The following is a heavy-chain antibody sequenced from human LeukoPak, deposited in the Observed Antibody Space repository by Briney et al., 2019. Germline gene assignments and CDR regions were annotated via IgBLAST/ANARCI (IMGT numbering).Heavy chain of an antibody. D-gene: IGHD3-16*01. Sequence: GGSLRLSCAASGFTVSSNYMSWVRQAPGKGLEWVSVIYSGGSTYYADSVKGRFTISRDNAKNSLFLQMNSLRAEDTAVYYCASGDYMDYWGQGTLVTVSS. CDR3: ASGDYMDY. CDR1: GFTVSSNY. CDR2: IYSGGST. V-gene: IGHV3-53*01. J-gene: IGHJ4*02.